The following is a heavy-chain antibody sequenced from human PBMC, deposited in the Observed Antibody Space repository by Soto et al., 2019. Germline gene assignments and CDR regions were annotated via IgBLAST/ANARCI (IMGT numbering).Heavy chain of an antibody. J-gene: IGHJ6*02. V-gene: IGHV1-8*01. D-gene: IGHD1-1*01. CDR3: ARGVDNEMDV. CDR2: MSPNSGAT. CDR1: GYTFTSCD. Sequence: GSVKVSCKASGYTFTSCDINWVRQATGQGLEWMGWMSPNSGATGYAQKFQGRVTMTRDTSISTVYMELSNPRSEDTAIYYCARGVDNEMDVWGQQSTVTVSS.